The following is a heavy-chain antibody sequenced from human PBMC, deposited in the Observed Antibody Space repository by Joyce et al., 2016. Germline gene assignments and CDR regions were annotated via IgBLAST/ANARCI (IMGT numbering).Heavy chain of an antibody. CDR2: IRGSGGST. V-gene: IGHV3-23*01. Sequence: EVQLLESGGGLVQPGGSLRLSCAASGFTFSSYAMSWVRQAPGKGLEWVSAIRGSGGSTYYADSVKGRFTISRDNSKNTLYLQMNSLRAEDTAVYYCAKADGYYDSSFDYWGQGTLVTVSS. CDR1: GFTFSSYA. CDR3: AKADGYYDSSFDY. D-gene: IGHD3-22*01. J-gene: IGHJ4*02.